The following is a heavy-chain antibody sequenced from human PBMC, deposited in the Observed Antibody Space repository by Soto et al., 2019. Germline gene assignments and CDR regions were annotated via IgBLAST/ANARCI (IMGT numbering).Heavy chain of an antibody. D-gene: IGHD3-9*01. CDR1: GYTLTELS. CDR3: ATAGFYDILTGYQGTYFDY. V-gene: IGHV1-24*01. J-gene: IGHJ4*02. CDR2: FDPEDGET. Sequence: AASGKVSCKVSGYTLTELSMPWVRQAPGKGLEWMGGFDPEDGETIYAQKFQGRVTMTEDTSTDTAYMELSSLRSEDTAVYYCATAGFYDILTGYQGTYFDYWGQGTLVTVSS.